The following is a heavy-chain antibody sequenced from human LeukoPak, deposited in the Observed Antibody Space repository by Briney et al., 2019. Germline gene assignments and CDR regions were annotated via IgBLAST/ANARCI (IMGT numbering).Heavy chain of an antibody. CDR3: ARIVDEYYYMDV. Sequence: SVKVSCKASGYTFTSYAISWVRQAPGQGLEWMGGIIPIFGTANYAQKFQGRVTITTDESTSTAYMELSSLRSEDTAVYYCARIVDEYYYMDVWGKGTTVTVSS. D-gene: IGHD5-12*01. V-gene: IGHV1-69*05. CDR2: IIPIFGTA. J-gene: IGHJ6*03. CDR1: GYTFTSYA.